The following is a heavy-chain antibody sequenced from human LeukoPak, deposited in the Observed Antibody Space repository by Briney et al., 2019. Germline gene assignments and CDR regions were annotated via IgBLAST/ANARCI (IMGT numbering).Heavy chain of an antibody. D-gene: IGHD6-6*01. J-gene: IGHJ4*02. CDR3: AKGSAAARPYYFDY. CDR1: GFTFSSYV. V-gene: IGHV3-23*01. CDR2: ITGSSDST. Sequence: GGSLRLSCAASGFTFSSYVMSWVRQAPGKGLEWVSAITGSSDSTYYADSVKGRFTIPRDNSKNTLYLQMNSLRAEDTAVYYCAKGSAAARPYYFDYWGQGTLVTVSS.